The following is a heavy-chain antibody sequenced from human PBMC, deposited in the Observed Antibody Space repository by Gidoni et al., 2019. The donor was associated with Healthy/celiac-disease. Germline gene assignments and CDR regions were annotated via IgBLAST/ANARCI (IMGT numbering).Heavy chain of an antibody. CDR3: ARGDSSGYYSFDY. Sequence: QVQLGQSGAEVKNTRSPVKVSCKPSGATSSSYAISWVRQDPGQGREWMGGIITIVCTVYYAQKLQGRFTISGDKSTSTVYMELSSLRSEDTAVYYCARGDSSGYYSFDYWGQGTMVTVSS. CDR2: IITIVCTV. D-gene: IGHD3-22*01. J-gene: IGHJ4*02. CDR1: GATSSSYA. V-gene: IGHV1-69*06.